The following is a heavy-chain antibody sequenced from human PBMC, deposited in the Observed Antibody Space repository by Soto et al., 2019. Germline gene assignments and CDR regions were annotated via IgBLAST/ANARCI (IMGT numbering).Heavy chain of an antibody. D-gene: IGHD3-3*01. Sequence: SGPTLVNPTQTLTLTCNFSGFSLSASGMCVSWIRQPPGKALEWLALINWEDDKFYSTPLKTRLTLSKDTSKNQVVLTMTDMDPVDTATYYCARVRSGYSPSSYYYGLDVWGQGTTVTVS. CDR3: ARVRSGYSPSSYYYGLDV. J-gene: IGHJ6*02. CDR1: GFSLSASGMC. CDR2: INWEDDK. V-gene: IGHV2-70*01.